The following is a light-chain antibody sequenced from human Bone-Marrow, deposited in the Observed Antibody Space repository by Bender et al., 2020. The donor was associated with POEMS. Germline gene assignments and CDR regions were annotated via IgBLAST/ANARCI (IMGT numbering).Light chain of an antibody. CDR1: TSDLGSYNL. J-gene: IGLJ3*02. CDR2: EAN. CDR3: CSYATSSTFV. V-gene: IGLV2-23*02. Sequence: QSALTQPASVSGSPGQSITISCTGTTSDLGSYNLVSWYQPHPGKAPKLIIYEANSRPSGVSDRFSGSKSGNTASLTISGLQAEDEADYYCCSYATSSTFVFGGGTKLTVL.